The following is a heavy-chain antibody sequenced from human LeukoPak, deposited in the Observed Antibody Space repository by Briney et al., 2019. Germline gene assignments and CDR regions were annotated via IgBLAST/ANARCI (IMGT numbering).Heavy chain of an antibody. J-gene: IGHJ6*02. V-gene: IGHV3-30*02. CDR3: AKEAETYYYYGMDV. Sequence: PGGSLRLSCAASGFTFSSYGMHWVRQAPGKGLEWVAVIWYDGSNKYYADSVKGRFTISRDNSKNTLYLQMNSLRAEDTAVYYCAKEAETYYYYGMDVWGQGTTVTVSS. CDR2: IWYDGSNK. CDR1: GFTFSSYG.